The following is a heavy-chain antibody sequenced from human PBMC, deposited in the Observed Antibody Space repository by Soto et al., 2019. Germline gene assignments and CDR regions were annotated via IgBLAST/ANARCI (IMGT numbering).Heavy chain of an antibody. V-gene: IGHV3-48*02. CDR1: GFIFSDYT. J-gene: IGHJ4*02. CDR3: ARDHGGSTWFVVATTFFGYFDY. Sequence: GGSLRLSCAASGFIFSDYTMTWVRQAPGRGLEFVSHISSSGGAIFYAESVKGRFTVSRDNAKNSLYLQMNSLRDEDTAVYFCARDHGGSTWFVVATTFFGYFDYWGQGALVTVSS. CDR2: ISSSGGAI. D-gene: IGHD1-26*01.